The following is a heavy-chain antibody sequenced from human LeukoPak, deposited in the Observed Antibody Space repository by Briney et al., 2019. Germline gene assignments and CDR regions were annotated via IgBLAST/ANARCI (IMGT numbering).Heavy chain of an antibody. D-gene: IGHD6-19*01. Sequence: SETLSLTCTVSGGSLSSYYWSWIRQPPGKGLEWIGYIYYSGSTNYNPSLKSRVTISVDTSKNQFSLKLSSVTAADTAVYYCARLWSSGWEGWYYFDYWGQGTLVTVSS. CDR1: GGSLSSYY. J-gene: IGHJ4*02. V-gene: IGHV4-59*08. CDR2: IYYSGST. CDR3: ARLWSSGWEGWYYFDY.